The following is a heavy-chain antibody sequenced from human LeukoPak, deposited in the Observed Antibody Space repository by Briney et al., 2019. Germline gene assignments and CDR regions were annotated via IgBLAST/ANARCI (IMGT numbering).Heavy chain of an antibody. CDR1: GYSMSSGYY. CDR2: IYHSGST. D-gene: IGHD1-7*01. J-gene: IGHJ5*02. CDR3: ARDRNYRSYNWFDP. V-gene: IGHV4-38-2*02. Sequence: SETLSLTCTVSGYSMSSGYYWGWIRQPPGKGLEWIGSIYHSGSTYYNPSLKSRVTISVDTSKNQFSLKLSSVTAADTAVYYCARDRNYRSYNWFDPWGQGTLVTVSS.